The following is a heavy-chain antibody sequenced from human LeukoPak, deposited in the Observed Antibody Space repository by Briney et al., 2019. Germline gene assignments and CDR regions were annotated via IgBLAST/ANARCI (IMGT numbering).Heavy chain of an antibody. V-gene: IGHV4-39*07. D-gene: IGHD6-19*01. CDR1: GGSISSTNYY. CDR2: IYTSGST. CDR3: ARDASHSSGWYYNWFDP. Sequence: PSETLSLTCTVSGGSISSTNYYWGWLRQSPGKGLEWIGRIYTSGSTNYNPSLKSRVTMSVDTSKNQFSLKLSSVTAADTAVYYCARDASHSSGWYYNWFDPWGQGTLVTVSS. J-gene: IGHJ5*02.